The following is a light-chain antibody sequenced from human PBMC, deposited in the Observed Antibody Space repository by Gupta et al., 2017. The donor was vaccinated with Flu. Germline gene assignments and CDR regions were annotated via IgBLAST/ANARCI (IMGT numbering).Light chain of an antibody. V-gene: IGKV3-11*01. Sequence: ATLHMSPVDRATRSCMPRHSVGTYSAWYTLQPSQTPTLLLFESSTSYAGIAARFSGSGCGKDFSLTISSRVPEDFAGYYYQKHGNWAPLTFGQGTTLEI. CDR3: QKHGNWAPLT. J-gene: IGKJ2*01. CDR2: ESS. CDR1: HSVGTY.